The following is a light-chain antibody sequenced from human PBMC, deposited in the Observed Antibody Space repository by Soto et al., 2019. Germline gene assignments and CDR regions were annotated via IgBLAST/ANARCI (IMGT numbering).Light chain of an antibody. CDR2: DVS. Sequence: QSALTQPRSVSGSPGQSVTVSCIGTSSDVGGYKSVSWYQQYPGKAPKLMIYDVSERPSGVPNRFSGSKSGNTASLTISGLQAEDEADYYCRSYVGSYPYVFGTETKVTVL. CDR3: RSYVGSYPYV. V-gene: IGLV2-11*01. J-gene: IGLJ1*01. CDR1: SSDVGGYKS.